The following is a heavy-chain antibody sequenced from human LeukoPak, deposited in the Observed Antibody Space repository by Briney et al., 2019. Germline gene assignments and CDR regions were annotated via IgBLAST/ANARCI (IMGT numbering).Heavy chain of an antibody. J-gene: IGHJ3*02. CDR1: GGSISRGGYY. V-gene: IGHV4-31*03. D-gene: IGHD1-1*01. Sequence: SETLSLTCSVSGGSISRGGYYWSWIRQHPGKGLEWIGYIYYTGRTYYSPSLKSRVTISLDTSKNQFSLNLSSLTAADTAVYYCARSESLDDAFDIWGQGTMVTVSS. CDR3: ARSESLDDAFDI. CDR2: IYYTGRT.